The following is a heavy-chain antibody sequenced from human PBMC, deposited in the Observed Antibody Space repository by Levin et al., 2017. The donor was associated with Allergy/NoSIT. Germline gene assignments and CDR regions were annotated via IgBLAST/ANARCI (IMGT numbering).Heavy chain of an antibody. Sequence: GGSLRLSCQGSGYSFISYWIAWVRQMPGKGLEWMGSVYPADSDATYNPSFLGQVSISVDKSLRTAYLQWSRLQPSDTAMYYWAKIDSHSGYGLNVWGQGTTVPVSS. J-gene: IGHJ6*02. CDR2: VYPADSDA. CDR1: GYSFISYW. D-gene: IGHD2-15*01. V-gene: IGHV5-51*01. CDR3: AKIDSHSGYGLNV.